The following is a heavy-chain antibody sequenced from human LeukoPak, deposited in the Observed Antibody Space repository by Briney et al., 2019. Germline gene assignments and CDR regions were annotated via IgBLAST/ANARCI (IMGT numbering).Heavy chain of an antibody. V-gene: IGHV3-48*04. CDR3: ARGPLPDY. CDR1: GFTFSSYS. J-gene: IGHJ4*02. Sequence: GGSLRLSCAASGFTFSSYSMNWVRQAPGKGLEWVSYISSSSSTIYYADSGKGRFTISRDNAKNSLYLQMNSLRAEDTAVYYCARGPLPDYWGQGTLVTVSS. CDR2: ISSSSSTI.